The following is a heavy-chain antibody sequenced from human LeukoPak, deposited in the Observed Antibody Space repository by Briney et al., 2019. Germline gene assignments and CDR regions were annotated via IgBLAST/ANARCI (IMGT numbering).Heavy chain of an antibody. CDR1: SGSINNYH. J-gene: IGHJ4*02. D-gene: IGHD6-19*01. CDR3: ATRDISSGWSFDY. CDR2: IHTSGST. V-gene: IGHV4-4*07. Sequence: SETLSLTCTVSSGSINNYHWSWLRQPAGKGLEWIGQIHTSGSTNYNPPLKSRVTMSIDTPENQFSLTIRSVTAADTAVYYCATRDISSGWSFDYWGQGTLVTDSS.